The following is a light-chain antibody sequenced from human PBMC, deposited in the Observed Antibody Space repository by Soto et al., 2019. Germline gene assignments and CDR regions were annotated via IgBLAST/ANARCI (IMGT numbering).Light chain of an antibody. J-gene: IGKJ1*01. CDR2: GAS. Sequence: EIVMTQSPATLSVSPGERATLSCRASQSVSSNLAWYQQKPGQAPRLLIYGASTRATGIPARFSGSGSGTEFTLTISSLQSEDFAVYYCQQYNNWPWTFCQGTKVDIK. V-gene: IGKV3-15*01. CDR3: QQYNNWPWT. CDR1: QSVSSN.